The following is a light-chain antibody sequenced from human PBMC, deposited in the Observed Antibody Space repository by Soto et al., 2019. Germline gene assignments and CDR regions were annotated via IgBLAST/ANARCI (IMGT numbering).Light chain of an antibody. V-gene: IGKV3-20*01. J-gene: IGKJ3*01. CDR2: AAS. CDR3: QQYASAPFS. CDR1: HSINTSF. Sequence: ELVLTQSPVTLSLSPGEIATLSCRSCHSINTSFLAWFQQKPGQAPRLLIYAASTRATGIPDRFSGSASETDFTLTINRLEPEDSAVYYCQQYASAPFSLGPGTKVDIK.